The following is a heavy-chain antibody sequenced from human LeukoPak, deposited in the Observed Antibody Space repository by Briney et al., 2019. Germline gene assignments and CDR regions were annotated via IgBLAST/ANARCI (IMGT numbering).Heavy chain of an antibody. V-gene: IGHV4-59*08. J-gene: IGHJ2*01. D-gene: IGHD4-23*01. Sequence: PSETLSLTCTVSGGSISSYYWSWIRQPPGKGLEWIGYIYYSGSTNYNPSLKSRVTLSVDTSKNQFSLKLSSVTAADTAVYYCARNVGDYGGNPYWYFDLWGRGTLVTVSS. CDR2: IYYSGST. CDR1: GGSISSYY. CDR3: ARNVGDYGGNPYWYFDL.